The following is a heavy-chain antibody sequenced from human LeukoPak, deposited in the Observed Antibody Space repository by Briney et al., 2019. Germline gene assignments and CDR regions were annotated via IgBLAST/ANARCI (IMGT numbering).Heavy chain of an antibody. CDR2: INHSGST. CDR3: ARAGGKKHYYDSSGYNAFDI. Sequence: PSETLSLTCAVYGGSLSGYYWSWIRQPPGKGLEWIGEINHSGSTNYNPSLKSRVTISVDTSKNQFSLKLSSVTAADTAVYYCARAGGKKHYYDSSGYNAFDIWGQGTMVTVSS. D-gene: IGHD3-22*01. CDR1: GGSLSGYY. J-gene: IGHJ3*02. V-gene: IGHV4-34*01.